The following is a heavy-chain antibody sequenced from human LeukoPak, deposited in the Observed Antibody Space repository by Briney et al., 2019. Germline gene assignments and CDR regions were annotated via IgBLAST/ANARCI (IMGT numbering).Heavy chain of an antibody. V-gene: IGHV1-8*01. CDR2: MNPNSRNT. Sequence: ASVKVSYKASGYTFTSYDINWVRQATGQGLEWMGWMNPNSRNTGYAQKFQGRVTMTRNTSISTAYMELSSLRSEDTAVYYCARGRAARRGNWFDPWGQGTLVTVSS. J-gene: IGHJ5*02. CDR1: GYTFTSYD. CDR3: ARGRAARRGNWFDP. D-gene: IGHD6-6*01.